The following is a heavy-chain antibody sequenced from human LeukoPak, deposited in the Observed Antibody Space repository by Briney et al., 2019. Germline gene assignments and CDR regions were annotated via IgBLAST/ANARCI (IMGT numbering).Heavy chain of an antibody. CDR3: ASFPHPVTNYYYYGMDV. Sequence: SETLSLTCTVSGGSISSGGYYWSWIRQHPGKGLEWIGYIYYSGSTYYNPSLKSRVTISVDTSKNQFSLKLSSVTAADTAVYYCASFPHPVTNYYYYGMDVWGQGTTVTVSS. J-gene: IGHJ6*02. D-gene: IGHD3-3*01. CDR2: IYYSGST. CDR1: GGSISSGGYY. V-gene: IGHV4-31*03.